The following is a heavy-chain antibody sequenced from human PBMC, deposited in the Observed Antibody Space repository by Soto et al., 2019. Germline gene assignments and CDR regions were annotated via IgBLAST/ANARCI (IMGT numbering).Heavy chain of an antibody. J-gene: IGHJ4*02. Sequence: QVQLVQSGAEVKKPGSSVKVSCKASGGTFSSYAISWVRQAPGQGLEWMGGIIPIFGTANYAQKYQGRVTMTRDTSITTVYMELSNLSPDDTAVYYCGRGRSGELVIFYWGQGTLVTVSS. CDR1: GGTFSSYA. CDR2: IIPIFGTA. V-gene: IGHV1-69*06. D-gene: IGHD1-26*01. CDR3: GRGRSGELVIFY.